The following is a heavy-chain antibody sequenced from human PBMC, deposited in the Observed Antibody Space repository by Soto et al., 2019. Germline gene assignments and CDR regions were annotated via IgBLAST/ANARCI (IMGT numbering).Heavy chain of an antibody. CDR1: GFTFSSYA. CDR2: ISGSGGST. J-gene: IGHJ4*02. CDR3: ARFGSGNPFEDY. V-gene: IGHV3-23*01. D-gene: IGHD3-10*01. Sequence: EVQLLESGGGLVQPGGSLRLSCAASGFTFSSYAMSWVRQAPGKGLEWVSAISGSGGSTYYADSVKGRFTISRDNCKNTLYLHMTSLRAEDTAVYYCARFGSGNPFEDYWGQGTLVTVSS.